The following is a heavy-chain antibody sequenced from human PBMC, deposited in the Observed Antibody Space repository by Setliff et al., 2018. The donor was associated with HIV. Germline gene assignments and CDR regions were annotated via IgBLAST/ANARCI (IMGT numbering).Heavy chain of an antibody. J-gene: IGHJ4*02. CDR1: WESKINHD. D-gene: IGHD2-2*01. Sequence: SETLSLTCSVSWESKINHDWGWIRQSPGRGLEWIGSMFRGGGRQFQPSLASRVSISVDTSKNQVSLRLTSVTAADTAVYYCTRGKSMPTLVTWGLGTLVTVSS. CDR3: TRGKSMPTLVT. CDR2: MFRGGGR. V-gene: IGHV4-59*11.